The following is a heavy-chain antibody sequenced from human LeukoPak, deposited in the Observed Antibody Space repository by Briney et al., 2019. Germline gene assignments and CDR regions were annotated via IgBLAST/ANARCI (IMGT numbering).Heavy chain of an antibody. CDR3: AKDKVPAAKTLGYFDY. Sequence: GGSLKLSCAASGFTFSDYYMSWIRQAPGKGLEWLSYISSSDNTIYYADSVRGRFTISRDNAKNSLYLHMNSLRAEDTAVYYCAKDKVPAAKTLGYFDYWGQGTLVTVSS. J-gene: IGHJ4*02. V-gene: IGHV3-11*04. CDR1: GFTFSDYY. D-gene: IGHD2-2*01. CDR2: ISSSDNTI.